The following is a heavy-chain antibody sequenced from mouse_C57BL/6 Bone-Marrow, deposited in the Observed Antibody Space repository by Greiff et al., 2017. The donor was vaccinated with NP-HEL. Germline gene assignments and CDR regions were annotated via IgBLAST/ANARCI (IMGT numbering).Heavy chain of an antibody. J-gene: IGHJ3*01. D-gene: IGHD1-1*01. V-gene: IGHV5-4*01. CDR1: GFTFSSYA. CDR2: ISDGGSYT. Sequence: EVQVVESGGGLVKPGGSLKLSCAASGFTFSSYAMSWVRQTPEKRLEWVATISDGGSYTYYPDNVKGRFTISRDNAKNNLYLQMSHLKSEDTAMYYCARATVVDWFAYWGQGTLVTVSA. CDR3: ARATVVDWFAY.